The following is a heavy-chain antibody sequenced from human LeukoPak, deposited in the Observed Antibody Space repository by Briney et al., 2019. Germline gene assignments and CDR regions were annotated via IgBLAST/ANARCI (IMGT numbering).Heavy chain of an antibody. Sequence: VTVSCKAFGYTFTSYGISWVRQAPGQGLEWMGXXXAYNGNTNYAQKLQGRVTMTTDTSTSTAYMELRSLRSDDTAVYYCARDPTMVRGVINPKGFDYWGQGTLVTVSS. V-gene: IGHV1-18*04. CDR3: ARDPTMVRGVINPKGFDY. J-gene: IGHJ4*02. D-gene: IGHD3-10*01. CDR2: XXAYNGNT. CDR1: GYTFTSYG.